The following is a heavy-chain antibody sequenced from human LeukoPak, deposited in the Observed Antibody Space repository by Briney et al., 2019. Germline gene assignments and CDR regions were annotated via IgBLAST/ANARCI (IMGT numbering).Heavy chain of an antibody. Sequence: ASVKVSCKASGYTFTSYAMHWVRQPPGQRLEWMGWINAGNGNTKYSQKFQGRVTITRDTSASTAYMELSSLRSEDTAVYYCARPDDYGDYVWFDPWGQGTLVTVSS. V-gene: IGHV1-3*01. CDR3: ARPDDYGDYVWFDP. CDR2: INAGNGNT. J-gene: IGHJ5*02. CDR1: GYTFTSYA. D-gene: IGHD4-17*01.